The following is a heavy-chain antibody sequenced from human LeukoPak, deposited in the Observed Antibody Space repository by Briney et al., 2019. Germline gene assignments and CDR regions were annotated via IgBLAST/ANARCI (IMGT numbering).Heavy chain of an antibody. CDR3: AKAPVTSCRGAFCYPFDY. Sequence: PGGSLRLSCAASGFTFSSYEMNWVRQAPGKGLEWVSYISSSGNTIYYADSVKGRFNISRDNAKNSLYLQMNSLRAEDAAVYYCAKAPVTSCRGAFCYPFDYWGRGTLVTVSS. D-gene: IGHD2-15*01. V-gene: IGHV3-48*03. J-gene: IGHJ4*02. CDR1: GFTFSSYE. CDR2: ISSSGNTI.